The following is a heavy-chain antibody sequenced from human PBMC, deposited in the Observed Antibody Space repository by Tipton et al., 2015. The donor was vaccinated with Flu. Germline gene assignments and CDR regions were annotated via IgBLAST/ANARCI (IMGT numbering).Heavy chain of an antibody. CDR3: ARSTYYYGSGSSDY. V-gene: IGHV4-38-2*01. CDR1: GDSISSDYY. CDR2: VSRTGNT. D-gene: IGHD3-10*01. J-gene: IGHJ4*02. Sequence: TLSLTCAVSGDSISSDYYWGWIRQFPGKGLEWIGTVSRTGNTYYNPTLKSRVTISVDRPKNQFSLKLISVTAADTAVYYCARSTYYYGSGSSDYWGQGTLVTVSS.